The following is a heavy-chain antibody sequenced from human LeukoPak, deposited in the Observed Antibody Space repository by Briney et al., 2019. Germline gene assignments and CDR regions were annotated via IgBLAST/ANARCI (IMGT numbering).Heavy chain of an antibody. CDR2: ISYDGSNK. V-gene: IGHV3-30*01. CDR3: ARGGYYYDSSLFDI. Sequence: GGSLRLSCAASGFTFSSYAMHWVRQAPGKGLEWVAVISYDGSNKYYADSVKGRFTISRDNSKNTLYLQMNSLRAEDTAVYYCARGGYYYDSSLFDIWGQGTMVTVSS. D-gene: IGHD3-22*01. CDR1: GFTFSSYA. J-gene: IGHJ3*02.